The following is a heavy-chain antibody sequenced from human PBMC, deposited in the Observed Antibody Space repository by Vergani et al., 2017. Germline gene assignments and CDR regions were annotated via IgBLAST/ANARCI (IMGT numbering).Heavy chain of an antibody. Sequence: QVQLVQSGAEVKKPGASVKVSCKASGYTFTSYYMHWVRQAPGQGLEWMGIINPSGGSTSYAQKFQGRVTMTRDTSTSTVYMELSSLRSEDTAGYYCARVAARGYYYYYMDVWGKGTTVTVSS. CDR1: GYTFTSYY. CDR3: ARVAARGYYYYYMDV. V-gene: IGHV1-46*03. J-gene: IGHJ6*03. D-gene: IGHD6-6*01. CDR2: INPSGGST.